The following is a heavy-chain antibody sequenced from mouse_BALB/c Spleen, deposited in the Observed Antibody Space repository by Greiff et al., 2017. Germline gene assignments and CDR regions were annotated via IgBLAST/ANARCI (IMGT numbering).Heavy chain of an antibody. Sequence: VQLQQPGAELVKPGASVKMSCKASGYTFTSYWMHWVKQRPGQGLEWIGTIDPSDSYTSYNQKFKGKATLTVDTSSSTAYMQLSSLTSEDSAVYYCTREKLDGNFDYWGQGTTLTVSS. D-gene: IGHD2-3*01. CDR3: TREKLDGNFDY. CDR1: GYTFTSYW. V-gene: IGHV1S127*01. J-gene: IGHJ2*01. CDR2: IDPSDSYT.